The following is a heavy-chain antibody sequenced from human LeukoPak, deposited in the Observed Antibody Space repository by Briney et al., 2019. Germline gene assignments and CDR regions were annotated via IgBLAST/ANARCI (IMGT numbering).Heavy chain of an antibody. V-gene: IGHV4-59*08. CDR1: GGSLTNYY. Sequence: SGTLSLTCTVSGGSLTNYYWSWIRQPPGKGLQWIGYIYYSGSTSYNSSLESRVTISVDTSKNQLSLKLSSVTAADTAVYYCARNLDVGSSSWLDAFDIWGQGTMVTVSS. CDR3: ARNLDVGSSSWLDAFDI. D-gene: IGHD6-13*01. CDR2: IYYSGST. J-gene: IGHJ3*02.